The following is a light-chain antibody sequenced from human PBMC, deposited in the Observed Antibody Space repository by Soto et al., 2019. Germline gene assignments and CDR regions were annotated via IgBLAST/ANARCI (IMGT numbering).Light chain of an antibody. J-gene: IGLJ1*01. V-gene: IGLV2-14*01. CDR3: FSYTRSSGPYV. CDR2: EVT. Sequence: QSVLTQPSSGSGSPGQSITISCTGTPSDVGGYNYVSWYQQLPGKVPKLMIYEVTIRPSGVSSRFSGSKSGNTASLTISGLQAEDEATYYCFSYTRSSGPYVFGTGTKLTVL. CDR1: PSDVGGYNY.